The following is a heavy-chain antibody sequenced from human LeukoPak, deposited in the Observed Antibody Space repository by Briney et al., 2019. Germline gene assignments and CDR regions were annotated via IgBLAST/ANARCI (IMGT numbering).Heavy chain of an antibody. V-gene: IGHV4-30-4*01. J-gene: IGHJ6*02. Sequence: PSQTLSLTCTVSGGSISSGDYYWSWIRQPPGKGLEWIGYIYYSGSTYYNPSLKSRVTISVDTSKNQFSLKLSSVTAADTAVYYCARDMPSRSACGMDVWGQGTTVTVSS. CDR2: IYYSGST. CDR3: ARDMPSRSACGMDV. D-gene: IGHD2-2*01. CDR1: GGSISSGDYY.